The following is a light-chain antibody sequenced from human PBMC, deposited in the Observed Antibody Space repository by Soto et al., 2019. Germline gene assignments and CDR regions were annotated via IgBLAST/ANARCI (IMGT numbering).Light chain of an antibody. Sequence: DIQMTQSPSTLSASVRDRVTITCRASQSVNTWLAWYQHIPGKAPKLLIYDASTLQRGVPSRFSGSGSGTEFTLTISSLQPEDFATYYCQHYNSYSEAFGQGTKVELK. J-gene: IGKJ1*01. CDR3: QHYNSYSEA. CDR1: QSVNTW. V-gene: IGKV1-5*01. CDR2: DAS.